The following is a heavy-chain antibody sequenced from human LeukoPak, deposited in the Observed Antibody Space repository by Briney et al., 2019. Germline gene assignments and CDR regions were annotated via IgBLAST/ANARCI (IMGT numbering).Heavy chain of an antibody. Sequence: PGRSLRLSCAASGFTFDDYAMHWVRQAPGKGLEWVSGISWNSGSIGYADSVKGRFTISRDNAKNSLYLQMNSLRAEDTAVYYCARGRNYYDSSVPYWGQGTLVTVSS. CDR1: GFTFDDYA. V-gene: IGHV3-9*01. J-gene: IGHJ4*02. CDR3: ARGRNYYDSSVPY. CDR2: ISWNSGSI. D-gene: IGHD3-22*01.